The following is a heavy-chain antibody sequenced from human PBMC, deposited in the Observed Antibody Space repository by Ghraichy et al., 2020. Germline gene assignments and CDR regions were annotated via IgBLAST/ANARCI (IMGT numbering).Heavy chain of an antibody. V-gene: IGHV3-21*01. CDR3: ARDVGFDNSAGGLDV. CDR2: ISTRSTYK. D-gene: IGHD4-23*01. CDR1: GFTFSSYA. J-gene: IGHJ6*02. Sequence: LSLTCAASGFTFSSYAMNWVRQAPGKGLEWVSSISTRSTYKNYAASVKGRFTVSRDNAKNSLFLQMDSLRADDTAVYYCARDVGFDNSAGGLDVWGHGTWVNVSS.